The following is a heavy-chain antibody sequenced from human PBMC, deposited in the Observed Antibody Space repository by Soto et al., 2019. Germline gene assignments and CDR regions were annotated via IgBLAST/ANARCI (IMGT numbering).Heavy chain of an antibody. J-gene: IGHJ5*02. CDR2: IYYKGNI. CDR3: ASGGNWFDT. V-gene: IGHV4-59*01. CDR1: RGYLSNYC. D-gene: IGHD3-16*01. Sequence: NPXQTLPLPCNVSRGYLSNYCWTWVRQSPEKGLEWIGCIYYKGNINYNPSRKSRVTISIDTSKNQFSLTLKSLTAADPSVYYCASGGNWFDTWGQGVLVTVSA.